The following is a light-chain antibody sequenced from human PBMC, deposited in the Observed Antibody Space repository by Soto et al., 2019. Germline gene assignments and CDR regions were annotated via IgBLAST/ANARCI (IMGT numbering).Light chain of an antibody. CDR3: QQYNQWPLT. V-gene: IGKV3-15*01. CDR1: HTVSNN. CDR2: FAS. J-gene: IGKJ4*01. Sequence: EIVMTQSPATLSVSPEEKATLSCRASHTVSNNLAWYQQKPGQAPRLLIYFASTRATGIPARFSGSGSGTEFTLTISSLQSEDFAVYYCQQYNQWPLTFGGGTKAETK.